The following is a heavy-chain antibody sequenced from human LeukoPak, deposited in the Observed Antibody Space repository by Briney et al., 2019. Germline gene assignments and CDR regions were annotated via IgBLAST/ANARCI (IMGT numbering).Heavy chain of an antibody. CDR2: INPNSGGT. V-gene: IGHV1-2*04. D-gene: IGHD4-17*01. J-gene: IGHJ5*02. CDR1: GYTFTRYY. Sequence: ASVKVSCKASGYTFTRYYMHWVRQAPAQGLEWMGWINPNSGGTNYAQKFQGWVTMTRDTSISTAYMELSRLRSDDTAVYYCARDGGTVTTGGNWFGRWGQGTLVTVSS. CDR3: ARDGGTVTTGGNWFGR.